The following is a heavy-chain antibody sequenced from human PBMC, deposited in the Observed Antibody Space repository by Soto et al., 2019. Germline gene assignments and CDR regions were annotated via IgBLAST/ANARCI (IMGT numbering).Heavy chain of an antibody. D-gene: IGHD2-2*01. J-gene: IGHJ6*02. CDR1: GYIFTRYY. CDR3: ARDPGITWFRTSFKPGYNMDV. V-gene: IGHV1-46*01. CDR2: INPSGGST. Sequence: ASVKVSCKASGYIFTRYYMHWVRQAPGQGLEWMGIINPSGGSTTYAQKFQGRVIMTRDASTSTVYMELSSLRSEDTAVYYCARDPGITWFRTSFKPGYNMDVWGQGTTVTVSS.